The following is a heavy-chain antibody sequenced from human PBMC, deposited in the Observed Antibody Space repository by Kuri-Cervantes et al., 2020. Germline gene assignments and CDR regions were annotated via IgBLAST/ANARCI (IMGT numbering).Heavy chain of an antibody. CDR2: IYYSGST. Sequence: ESLKISCTVSGYSISSGYYWGWIRQPPGKGLEWIGYIYYSGSTNYNPSLKSRVTISVDTSKNQFSLKLSSVTAADTAVYYCASTVAAAGQNWFDPWGQGTLVTVSS. V-gene: IGHV4-61*01. CDR1: GYSISSGYY. J-gene: IGHJ5*02. CDR3: ASTVAAAGQNWFDP. D-gene: IGHD6-13*01.